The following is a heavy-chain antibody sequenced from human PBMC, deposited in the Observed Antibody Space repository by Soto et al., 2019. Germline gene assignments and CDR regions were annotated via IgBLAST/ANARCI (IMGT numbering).Heavy chain of an antibody. CDR3: ARYCSSTSCYNYYYYMDV. CDR1: GGSISSYY. J-gene: IGHJ6*03. D-gene: IGHD2-2*02. CDR2: IYYSGST. V-gene: IGHV4-59*01. Sequence: SETLSLTCTVSGGSISSYYWSWIRQPPGKGLEWIGYIYYSGSTNYNPSLKSRVTISVDTSKNQFSLKLSSVTAADTAVYYCARYCSSTSCYNYYYYMDVWGKGTTVTVSS.